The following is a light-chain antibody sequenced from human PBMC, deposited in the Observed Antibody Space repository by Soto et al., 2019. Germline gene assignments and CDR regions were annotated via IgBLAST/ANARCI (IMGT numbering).Light chain of an antibody. CDR3: QQRHNLIT. CDR1: HSVDIY. J-gene: IGKJ5*01. CDR2: DAS. Sequence: EIVLTQSPATLSLSPGERATLSCRASHSVDIYVDWYQQKPGQAPRLLIYDASKRATGIAARFSGSGSGTDFTPTISSLESEDFAVYYCQQRHNLITFGQGTRLET. V-gene: IGKV3-11*01.